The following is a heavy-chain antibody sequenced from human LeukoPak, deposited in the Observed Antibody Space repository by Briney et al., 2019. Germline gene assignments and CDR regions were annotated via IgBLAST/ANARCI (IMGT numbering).Heavy chain of an antibody. CDR1: GFTFSSYG. D-gene: IGHD4-23*01. V-gene: IGHV3-33*01. Sequence: GGSLSLSCEASGFTFSSYGLHWVRQAPGKGLEWVAVIWYDGSNKYYADSVKGRFTISRDNAKNTLSLQMDSLRAEDTAVYYCAGELVTGSWGQGTLVTVSS. CDR2: IWYDGSNK. J-gene: IGHJ5*02. CDR3: AGELVTGS.